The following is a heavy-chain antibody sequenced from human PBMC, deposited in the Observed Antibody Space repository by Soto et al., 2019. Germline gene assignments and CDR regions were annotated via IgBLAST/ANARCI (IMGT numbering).Heavy chain of an antibody. Sequence: GGSLRLSCAASGFTFSSYAMSWVRQAPGKGLEWVSAISGSGGSTYYADSVKGRFTISRDNSKNTLYLQMNSLRAEDTAVYYCAKDSNRIRGSYTSIGYWGQGTLVTVSS. J-gene: IGHJ4*02. V-gene: IGHV3-23*01. D-gene: IGHD1-26*01. CDR1: GFTFSSYA. CDR3: AKDSNRIRGSYTSIGY. CDR2: ISGSGGST.